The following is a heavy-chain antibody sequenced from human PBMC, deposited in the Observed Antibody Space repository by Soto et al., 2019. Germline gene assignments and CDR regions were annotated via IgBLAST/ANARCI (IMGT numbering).Heavy chain of an antibody. CDR1: GFTFSSYA. V-gene: IGHV3-23*01. Sequence: PGGSLRLSCAASGFTFSSYAMSWVRQAPGKGLEWVSAISGSGGSTYYADSVKGRFTISRDNSKNTLYLQMNSLRAEDTAVYYCARPGVPAEPSRYKYYFDYWGQGTLVTVYS. CDR2: ISGSGGST. D-gene: IGHD2-2*01. CDR3: ARPGVPAEPSRYKYYFDY. J-gene: IGHJ4*02.